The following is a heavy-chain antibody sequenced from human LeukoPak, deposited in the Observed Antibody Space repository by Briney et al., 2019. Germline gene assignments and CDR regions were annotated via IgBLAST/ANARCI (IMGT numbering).Heavy chain of an antibody. V-gene: IGHV3-7*01. CDR1: GFSFSDYW. J-gene: IGHJ4*02. CDR3: ARPSQYSGSYFDS. Sequence: PGGSLRLSCAASGFSFSDYWMGWVRQAPGKGLGWVANIAHDGSEKKYVDSVKGHFTISRDNAKNTLYLQVNSLRDEDTAVYYCARPSQYSGSYFDSWGQGTLVTVSS. CDR2: IAHDGSEK. D-gene: IGHD1-26*01.